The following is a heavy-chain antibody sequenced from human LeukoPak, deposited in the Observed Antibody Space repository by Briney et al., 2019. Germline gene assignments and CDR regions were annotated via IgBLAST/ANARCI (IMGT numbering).Heavy chain of an antibody. CDR3: ARWNTTIVVASEWRAFDI. CDR1: GGSFSGYY. V-gene: IGHV4-34*01. J-gene: IGHJ3*02. Sequence: SETLSLTCAVYGGSFSGYYWSWIRQPPGKGLEWIGEINHSGSTNYNPSLKSRVTISVDTSKNQFSLKLSSVTAADTAVYYCARWNTTIVVASEWRAFDIWGQGTMVTVSS. CDR2: INHSGST. D-gene: IGHD3-22*01.